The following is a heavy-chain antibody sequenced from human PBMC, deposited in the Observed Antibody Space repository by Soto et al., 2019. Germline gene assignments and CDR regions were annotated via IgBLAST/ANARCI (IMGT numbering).Heavy chain of an antibody. CDR2: ISGSGGST. V-gene: IGHV3-23*01. Sequence: PGGSMRLSCAASGFTFSSYAMSWVRQAPGKGLEWVSAISGSGGSTYYADSVKGRFTISRDNSKNTLYLQMNSLRAEDTAVYYCAKSRRALRGYSSEYYFDYWGQGTLVTVSS. J-gene: IGHJ4*02. D-gene: IGHD3-16*01. CDR1: GFTFSSYA. CDR3: AKSRRALRGYSSEYYFDY.